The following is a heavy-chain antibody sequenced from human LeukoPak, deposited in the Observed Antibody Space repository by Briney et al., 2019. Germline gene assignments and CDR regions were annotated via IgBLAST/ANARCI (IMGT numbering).Heavy chain of an antibody. CDR2: INHSGGT. CDR3: ASDDYGDLVNAFDI. Sequence: SETLSLTCAVYGGSFSGYYWSWIRQPPGKGLEWIGEINHSGGTNYNPSLKSRVTISIDTSKNHFSLKLTSVTAADTAVYYCASDDYGDLVNAFDIWGQGTMVTVSS. CDR1: GGSFSGYY. V-gene: IGHV4-34*01. J-gene: IGHJ3*02. D-gene: IGHD4-17*01.